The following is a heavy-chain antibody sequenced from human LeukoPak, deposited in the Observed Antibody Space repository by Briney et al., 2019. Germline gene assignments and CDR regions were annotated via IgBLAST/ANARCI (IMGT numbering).Heavy chain of an antibody. Sequence: GGSLRLSCAASGFTFSSYSMNWVRQAPGKGLERVSYISSSSSTIYYADSVEGRFTISRDNAKNSLYLQMNSLRAEDTAVYYCARSVMVRGVIIPFDYWGQGTLVTVSS. J-gene: IGHJ4*02. CDR3: ARSVMVRGVIIPFDY. V-gene: IGHV3-48*01. CDR1: GFTFSSYS. CDR2: ISSSSSTI. D-gene: IGHD3-10*01.